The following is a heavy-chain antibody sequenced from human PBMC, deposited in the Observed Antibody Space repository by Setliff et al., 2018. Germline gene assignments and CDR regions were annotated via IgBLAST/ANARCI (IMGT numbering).Heavy chain of an antibody. CDR1: GYTFTIYY. D-gene: IGHD6-19*01. J-gene: IGHJ4*02. Sequence: ASVKVSCKASGYTFTIYYMHWVRQAPGQGLEWMGSISPYSGNTNYPQWLQDRVTMTIDTSATTVYMELQSLRSDDTAVYYCVRSSAPQVVLAADFDFWGQGTPVTVSS. CDR2: ISPYSGNT. V-gene: IGHV1-18*04. CDR3: VRSSAPQVVLAADFDF.